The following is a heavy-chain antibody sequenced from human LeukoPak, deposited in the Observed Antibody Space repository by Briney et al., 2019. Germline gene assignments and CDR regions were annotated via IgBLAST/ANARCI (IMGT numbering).Heavy chain of an antibody. CDR3: ARSYGSGSYYKADYFYY. J-gene: IGHJ4*02. Sequence: SETLSLTCAVYGGSFSGYYWSWIRQPPGKGLEWIGEINHSRSTNYNPSLKSRVTISVDTSKNQFSLKLSSVTAADTAVYYCARSYGSGSYYKADYFYYWGQGTLVTVSS. V-gene: IGHV4-34*01. CDR2: INHSRST. D-gene: IGHD3-10*01. CDR1: GGSFSGYY.